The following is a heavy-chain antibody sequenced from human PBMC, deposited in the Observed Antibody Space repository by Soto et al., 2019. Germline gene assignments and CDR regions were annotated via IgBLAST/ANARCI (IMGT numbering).Heavy chain of an antibody. V-gene: IGHV5-51*01. J-gene: IGHJ3*02. D-gene: IGHD2-8*01. Sequence: GESLKISCKGSGYSFTSYWIGWVRQMPGKGLEWMGIIYPGDSDTRYSPSFQGQVTISADKSISTAYLQGSSLKASDTAMYYCARLGYCTNGVCYTFAFDIWGQGTMVTVSS. CDR1: GYSFTSYW. CDR3: ARLGYCTNGVCYTFAFDI. CDR2: IYPGDSDT.